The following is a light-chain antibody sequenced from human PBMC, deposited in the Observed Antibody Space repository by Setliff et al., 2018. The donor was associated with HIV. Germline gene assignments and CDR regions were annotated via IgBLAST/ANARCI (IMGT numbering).Light chain of an antibody. CDR3: SSYAGNNNYV. CDR2: DVN. Sequence: QSVLTQPASVSGSPGQSITISCSGTNSDIGAYNYVSWYQQHPGTAPKLMIYDVNNRPSGVSYRFSGSKSDNTASLTVSGLQAEDEADYYCSSYAGNNNYVFGTGTKVTVL. CDR1: NSDIGAYNY. J-gene: IGLJ1*01. V-gene: IGLV2-14*03.